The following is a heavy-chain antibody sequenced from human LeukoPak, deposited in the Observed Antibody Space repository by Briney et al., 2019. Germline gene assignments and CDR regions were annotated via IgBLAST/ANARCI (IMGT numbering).Heavy chain of an antibody. CDR1: GFTLSNYP. V-gene: IGHV3-30-3*01. Sequence: GGSLRLSCAASGFTLSNYPMHWVRQAPGKGLEWVAVISYDGSNEYYADSVKGRFTISRDNSKNTLYLQMNSLRAEDTAVFYCARPGYSYGYFDYWGQGTLVTVSS. D-gene: IGHD5-18*01. CDR2: ISYDGSNE. J-gene: IGHJ4*02. CDR3: ARPGYSYGYFDY.